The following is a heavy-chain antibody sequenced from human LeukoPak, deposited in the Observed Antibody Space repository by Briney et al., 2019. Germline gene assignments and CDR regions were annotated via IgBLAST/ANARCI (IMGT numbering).Heavy chain of an antibody. CDR1: GGSFSDYY. V-gene: IGHV4-34*01. D-gene: IGHD6-19*01. J-gene: IGHJ3*02. CDR3: ARWRYSSGWSPGQLLAFDI. Sequence: SETLSLTCAVYGGSFSDYYWSWIRQPPGKGLEWIGVVNHSESTNYIPSLKSRLIISVDTSKNQFSLKLSSVTAADTAVYYYARWRYSSGWSPGQLLAFDIWGQGTMVTVSS. CDR2: VNHSEST.